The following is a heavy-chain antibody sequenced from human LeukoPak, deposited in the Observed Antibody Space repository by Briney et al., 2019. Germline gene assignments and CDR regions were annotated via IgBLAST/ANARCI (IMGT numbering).Heavy chain of an antibody. D-gene: IGHD6-13*01. CDR2: IWYDGSNK. Sequence: PGGSLRLSCAASGFTFSSYSMNWVRQAPGKGLEWVAVIWYDGSNKYYADSVKGRFTISRDNSKNTLYLQMNSLRAEDTAVYYCARDRVLGSSEGFDYWGQGTLVTVSS. V-gene: IGHV3-33*08. CDR1: GFTFSSYS. J-gene: IGHJ4*02. CDR3: ARDRVLGSSEGFDY.